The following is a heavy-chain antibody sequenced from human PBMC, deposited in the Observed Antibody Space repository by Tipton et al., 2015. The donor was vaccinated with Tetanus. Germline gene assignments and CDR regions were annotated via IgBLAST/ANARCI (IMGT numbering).Heavy chain of an antibody. D-gene: IGHD3-16*01. Sequence: TLSLSCTVSGGSIRSGGYYWTWIRQHPERGLEWLGYIYYTGNTYYNPSLKSRVTISVDTSKNQFSLRLSSVTAADTAVYYCARDHGITWGGMGYYYGMDVWGQGTTVTVSS. V-gene: IGHV4-30-4*01. CDR1: GGSIRSGGYY. CDR3: ARDHGITWGGMGYYYGMDV. CDR2: IYYTGNT. J-gene: IGHJ6*02.